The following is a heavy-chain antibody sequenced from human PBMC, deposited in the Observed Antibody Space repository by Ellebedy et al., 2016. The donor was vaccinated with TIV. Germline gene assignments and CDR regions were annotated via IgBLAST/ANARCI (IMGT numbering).Heavy chain of an antibody. Sequence: ASVKVSCKASGYTFTGYYMHWVRQAPGQGLEWMGWINPNSGGTNYAQKFQGRVTMTEDTSTDPAYMELSSLRSEDTAVYYCATVVIVATTSSWFDPWGQGTLVTVSS. D-gene: IGHD5-12*01. CDR2: INPNSGGT. J-gene: IGHJ5*02. CDR1: GYTFTGYY. CDR3: ATVVIVATTSSWFDP. V-gene: IGHV1-2*02.